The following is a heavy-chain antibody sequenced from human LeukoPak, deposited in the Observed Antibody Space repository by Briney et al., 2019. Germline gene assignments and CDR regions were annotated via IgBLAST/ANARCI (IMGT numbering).Heavy chain of an antibody. CDR1: GFTFSDYY. CDR2: IYYSGST. V-gene: IGHV4-38-2*01. Sequence: PGGSLRLSCAASGFTFSDYYMSWIRQPPGKGLEWIGSIYYSGSTYYNPSLKSRVTISVDTSKNQFSLKLSSVTAADTAVYYCARGGSYRYFDYWGQGTLVTVSS. CDR3: ARGGSYRYFDY. D-gene: IGHD1-26*01. J-gene: IGHJ4*02.